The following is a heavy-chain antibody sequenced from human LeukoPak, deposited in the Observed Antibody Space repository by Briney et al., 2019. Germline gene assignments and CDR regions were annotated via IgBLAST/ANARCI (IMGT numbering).Heavy chain of an antibody. CDR2: ISSIGSII. CDR1: GFTFSDYY. V-gene: IGHV3-11*04. J-gene: IGHJ4*02. CDR3: ARERLVGATLDF. Sequence: GGSLRLSCAASGFTFSDYYMSCIRQAPGKGLERVSHISSIGSIIYYAQFVKGRFTISRDNAKNPLFLQMNSLRAEDTAVYYCARERLVGATLDFWGQGTLLTVSS. D-gene: IGHD1-26*01.